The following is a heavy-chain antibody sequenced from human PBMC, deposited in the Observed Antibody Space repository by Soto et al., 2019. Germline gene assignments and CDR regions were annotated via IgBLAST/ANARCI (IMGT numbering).Heavy chain of an antibody. Sequence: GESLKISCTGFGYTFTTFWISWVRQMPGKGLEWMGRIDPRDSQTNYSPSFQGHVTISVDKSISTAYLQWDSLKASDTAMYYCARLFCSTAPCDSWFDPWGQGTLVTVSS. CDR3: ARLFCSTAPCDSWFDP. CDR2: IDPRDSQT. J-gene: IGHJ5*02. D-gene: IGHD1-26*01. CDR1: GYTFTTFW. V-gene: IGHV5-10-1*01.